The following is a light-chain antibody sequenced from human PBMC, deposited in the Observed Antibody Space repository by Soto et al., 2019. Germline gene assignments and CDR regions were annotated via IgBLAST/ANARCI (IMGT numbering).Light chain of an antibody. Sequence: DIQMTQSPSSLSASVGDRVTITCRASQSISSYLNWYQQKPGKAPKLLIYAASSLQSGVPSRFSGSGSGTDFTLTISSLQPEDFATYYCQQSYCTPSFGQGTKVEIK. V-gene: IGKV1-39*01. CDR2: AAS. CDR1: QSISSY. J-gene: IGKJ1*01. CDR3: QQSYCTPS.